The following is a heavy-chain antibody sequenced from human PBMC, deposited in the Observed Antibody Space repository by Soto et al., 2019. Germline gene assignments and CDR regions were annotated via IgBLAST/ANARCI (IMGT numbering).Heavy chain of an antibody. V-gene: IGHV3-7*03. CDR3: ARDSRLPAPGSSDY. D-gene: IGHD6-13*01. Sequence: GGSLRLSCAACGFSFSNYWMSWVRQAPGKGLEWVANIKQDGSEKYYVASVKGRFTISRANAKNSLYLQMNSLRAEATAVYYCARDSRLPAPGSSDYWDPGPLGTLSS. J-gene: IGHJ4*02. CDR1: GFSFSNYW. CDR2: IKQDGSEK.